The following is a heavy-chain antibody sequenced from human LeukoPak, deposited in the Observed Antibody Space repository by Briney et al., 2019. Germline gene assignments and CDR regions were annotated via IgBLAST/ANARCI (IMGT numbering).Heavy chain of an antibody. V-gene: IGHV3-30*02. J-gene: IGHJ6*03. CDR3: ARVGSSSSVGYYMDV. CDR1: GFTFSSYG. D-gene: IGHD6-13*01. CDR2: IRYDGSNK. Sequence: GGSLRLSCAASGFTFSSYGMHWVRQAPGKGLEWVAFIRYDGSNKYYADSVKGRFTISRDNSKNTLYLQMNSLRAEDTAVYYCARVGSSSSVGYYMDVWGKGTTVTVSS.